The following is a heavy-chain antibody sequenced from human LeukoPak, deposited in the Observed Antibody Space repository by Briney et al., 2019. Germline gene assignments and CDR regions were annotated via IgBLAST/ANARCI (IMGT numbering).Heavy chain of an antibody. V-gene: IGHV3-15*01. CDR1: GFTFITFSNAW. D-gene: IGHD1-26*01. Sequence: GGSLRLSCAASGFTFITFSNAWMGWVRQTPGKGLEWVGRIKSKSDGGTTDYAAPVKGRFTISRDDSENTLYLQMNSLKTEDTAVYYCTTAVGVGASNFDSWGQGTLVTVSS. CDR3: TTAVGVGASNFDS. J-gene: IGHJ4*02. CDR2: IKSKSDGGTT.